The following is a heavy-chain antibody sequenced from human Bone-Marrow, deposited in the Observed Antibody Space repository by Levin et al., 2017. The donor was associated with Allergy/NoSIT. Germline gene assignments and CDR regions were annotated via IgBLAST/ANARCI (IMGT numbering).Heavy chain of an antibody. CDR3: ARDRDLPYYGSGSSLGFDP. J-gene: IGHJ5*02. CDR2: ISYDGSNK. Sequence: GGSLRLSCAASGFTFSSYAMHWVRQAPGKGLEWVAVISYDGSNKYYADSVKGRFTISRDNSKNTLYLQMNSLRAEDTAVYYCARDRDLPYYGSGSSLGFDPWGQGTLVTVSS. V-gene: IGHV3-30-3*01. D-gene: IGHD3-10*01. CDR1: GFTFSSYA.